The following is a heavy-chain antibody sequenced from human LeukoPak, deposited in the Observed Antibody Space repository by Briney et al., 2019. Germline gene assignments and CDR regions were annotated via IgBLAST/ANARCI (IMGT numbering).Heavy chain of an antibody. CDR1: GGTFSSYA. D-gene: IGHD5-24*01. CDR2: IIPIFGTA. Sequence: SVKVSCKASGGTFSSYAISWVRQAPGQGLEWMGGIIPIFGTANYAQKFQGRVTITTDESTSIAYMELSSLRSEDTAVYYCARPRDGYNYPFDYWGQGTLVTVSS. J-gene: IGHJ4*02. CDR3: ARPRDGYNYPFDY. V-gene: IGHV1-69*05.